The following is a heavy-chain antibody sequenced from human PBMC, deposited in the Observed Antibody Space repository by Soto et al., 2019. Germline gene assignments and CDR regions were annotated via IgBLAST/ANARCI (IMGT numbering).Heavy chain of an antibody. CDR1: GFSLSTSGVG. Sequence: QITLKASGPTLVKPTQTLTLTCTFSGFSLSTSGVGVGWFRQPPGKALEWLALIYWNDDKRYSPSLKSRLTLTKDPSKNLVVLTKTNMDLVDTATYCWAPSFLLLWFGEIDYWGQVTLVTVSP. V-gene: IGHV2-5*01. J-gene: IGHJ4*02. CDR3: APSFLLLWFGEIDY. D-gene: IGHD3-10*01. CDR2: IYWNDDK.